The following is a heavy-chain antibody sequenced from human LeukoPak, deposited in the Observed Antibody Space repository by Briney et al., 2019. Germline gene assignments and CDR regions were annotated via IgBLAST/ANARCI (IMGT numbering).Heavy chain of an antibody. CDR1: GFTFSSYG. V-gene: IGHV3-33*06. J-gene: IGHJ4*02. Sequence: GRSLRLSCAASGFTFSSYGMHWVRQAPGKGLEWVAVIWYDGSNKYYAGSVKGRFTISRDNSKNTLYLQMNSLRAEDTAVYYCAKDVDTGREGYFDYWGQGTLVTVSS. CDR2: IWYDGSNK. D-gene: IGHD5-18*01. CDR3: AKDVDTGREGYFDY.